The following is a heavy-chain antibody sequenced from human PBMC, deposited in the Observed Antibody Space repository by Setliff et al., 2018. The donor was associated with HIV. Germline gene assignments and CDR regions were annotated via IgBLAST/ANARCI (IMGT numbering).Heavy chain of an antibody. CDR3: ARETYYYDNPQYYYYYMDV. Sequence: PSETLSLTCAVSGDSIGTYSWHWIRQPPGKGLEWIGYIYGGGSTGYNPSLTSRVTMSADTPNNRFALKLSSVTAADTAVYYCARETYYYDNPQYYYYYMDVWGKGTTVTVSS. CDR1: GDSIGTYS. V-gene: IGHV4-4*09. D-gene: IGHD3-22*01. CDR2: IYGGGST. J-gene: IGHJ6*03.